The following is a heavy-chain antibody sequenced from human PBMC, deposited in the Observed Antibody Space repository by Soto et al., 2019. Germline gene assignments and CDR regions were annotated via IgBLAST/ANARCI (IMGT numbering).Heavy chain of an antibody. V-gene: IGHV3-30*18. CDR1: GFTFSSYG. CDR2: ISYDGSNK. CDR3: AKDRGSYYYYYGMDV. J-gene: IGHJ6*02. Sequence: QVQLVESGGGLVKPGGSLRLSCAASGFTFSSYGMHWVRQAPGKGLEWVAVISYDGSNKYYADSVKGRFTISRDNSKNTLYLQMNSLRAEDTAVYYCAKDRGSYYYYYGMDVWGQGTTVTVSS. D-gene: IGHD1-26*01.